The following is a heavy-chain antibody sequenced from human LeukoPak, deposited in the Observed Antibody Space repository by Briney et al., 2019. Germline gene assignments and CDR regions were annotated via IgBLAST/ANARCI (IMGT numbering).Heavy chain of an antibody. D-gene: IGHD6-6*01. CDR2: INPNSGGT. Sequence: ASVKVSCKASGYTFTGYYMHWVRHAPGQGLEWMGWINPNSGGTNYAQKFQGRVTMTRDTSISTAYMELSRLRSDDTAVYYCARVRRSSSSGRWFDPWGQGTLVTVSS. CDR3: ARVRRSSSSGRWFDP. J-gene: IGHJ5*02. V-gene: IGHV1-2*02. CDR1: GYTFTGYY.